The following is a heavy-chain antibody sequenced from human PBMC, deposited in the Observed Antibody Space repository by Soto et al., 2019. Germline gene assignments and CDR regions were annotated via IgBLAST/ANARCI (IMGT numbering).Heavy chain of an antibody. V-gene: IGHV3-74*01. J-gene: IGHJ4*02. CDR1: GFTFSSYW. Sequence: GGSLRLSCAASGFTFSSYWMHWVRQAPGKGLVWVSRITSDGSSTSYADSVKGRFTISRDNAKNTLYLQMNSLRAEDTAVYYCARDKWHSSSWTFDYWGQGTLVTVSS. CDR2: ITSDGSST. D-gene: IGHD6-13*01. CDR3: ARDKWHSSSWTFDY.